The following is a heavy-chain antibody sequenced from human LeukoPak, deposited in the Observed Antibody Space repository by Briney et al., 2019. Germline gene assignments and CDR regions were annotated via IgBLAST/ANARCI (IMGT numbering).Heavy chain of an antibody. CDR3: ARDSGAGWELPKYYFDY. D-gene: IGHD1-26*01. V-gene: IGHV3-23*01. CDR2: ISGGGGST. J-gene: IGHJ4*02. Sequence: GGSLRLSCAGSGFTFSSYAMSWVRQAPGKGLEWVSAISGGGGSTYYADSVKGRFTISRDNSKNTLYLQMTSLRAEETAVYYCARDSGAGWELPKYYFDYWGQGTLVTVSS. CDR1: GFTFSSYA.